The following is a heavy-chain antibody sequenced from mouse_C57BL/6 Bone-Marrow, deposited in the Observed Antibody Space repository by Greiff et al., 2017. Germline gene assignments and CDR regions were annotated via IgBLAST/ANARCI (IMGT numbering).Heavy chain of an antibody. CDR2: ISDGGSYT. CDR3: ASEVTYDV. J-gene: IGHJ1*03. Sequence: EVQGVESGGGLVKPGGSLKLSCAASGFTFSSYAMSWVRQTPEKRLEWVATISDGGSYTYYPDNVKGRFTISRDNAKNNLYLQMSHLKSEDTAMYYCASEVTYDVWGTGTTVTVSS. D-gene: IGHD2-12*01. V-gene: IGHV5-4*01. CDR1: GFTFSSYA.